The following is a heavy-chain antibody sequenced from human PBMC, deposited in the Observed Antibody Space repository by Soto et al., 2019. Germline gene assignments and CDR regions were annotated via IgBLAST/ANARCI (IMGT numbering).Heavy chain of an antibody. CDR3: ARARTDTAMAWTYYFDY. V-gene: IGHV4-59*01. CDR2: IYYSGST. CDR1: GGSISSYY. Sequence: QVQLQESGPGLVKPSETLSLTCTVSGGSISSYYWSWIRQPPGKGLEWIGYIYYSGSTNYNPSLKSRVTISVDTSKNQFSLKLSSVTAADTAVYYCARARTDTAMAWTYYFDYWGQGTLVTVSS. J-gene: IGHJ4*02. D-gene: IGHD5-18*01.